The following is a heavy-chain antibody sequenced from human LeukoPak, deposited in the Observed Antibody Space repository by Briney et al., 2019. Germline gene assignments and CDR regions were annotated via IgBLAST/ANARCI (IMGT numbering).Heavy chain of an antibody. V-gene: IGHV4-59*01. Sequence: WETLSLPCTVSGGSMSSYYWRWIRQPPGKGLEWIGYIYYSGSTNYNPSLKSRVTISVDTSKNQFSLKLSSVTAAGTAVYYCVGSGFYGDYTFYYWGQGTLVTVSS. J-gene: IGHJ4*01. CDR3: VGSGFYGDYTFYY. CDR1: GGSMSSYY. D-gene: IGHD4-17*01. CDR2: IYYSGST.